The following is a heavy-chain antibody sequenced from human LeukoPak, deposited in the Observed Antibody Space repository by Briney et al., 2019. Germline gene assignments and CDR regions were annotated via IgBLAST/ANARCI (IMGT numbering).Heavy chain of an antibody. CDR2: INPYTGDT. CDR1: GYTFTSYG. CDR3: ARDLESPGELKYYYMDV. V-gene: IGHV1-2*02. J-gene: IGHJ6*03. D-gene: IGHD3-10*01. Sequence: ASVKVSCKASGYTFTSYGISWVRQAPGQGLEWMGWINPYTGDTNSAQKFQGRVTMTRDTSISTAYMELSRLRSDDTAVYYCARDLESPGELKYYYMDVWGKGTTVTVSS.